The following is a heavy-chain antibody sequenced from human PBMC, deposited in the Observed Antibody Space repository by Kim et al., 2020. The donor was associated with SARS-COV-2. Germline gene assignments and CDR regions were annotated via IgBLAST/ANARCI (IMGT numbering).Heavy chain of an antibody. J-gene: IGHJ4*02. CDR3: ARPYYYDSSAMGY. V-gene: IGHV5-51*01. D-gene: IGHD3-22*01. Sequence: SPSFQGQVTISADKSISTAYLQWSSLKASDTAMYYCARPYYYDSSAMGYWGQGTLVTVSS.